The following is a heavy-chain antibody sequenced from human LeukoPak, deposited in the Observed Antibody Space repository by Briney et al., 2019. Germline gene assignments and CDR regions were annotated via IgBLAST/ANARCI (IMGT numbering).Heavy chain of an antibody. D-gene: IGHD3-10*01. CDR3: ARVYYYGSGSYSAGAEYFQH. V-gene: IGHV1-2*06. CDR1: GYTFTGYY. Sequence: ASVKVSCKASGYTFTGYYMHWVRQAPGQGLEWMGRINPNSGGTNYAQKFQGRVTMTRDTSISTAYVELSRLRSDDTAVYYCARVYYYGSGSYSAGAEYFQHWGQGTLVTVSS. CDR2: INPNSGGT. J-gene: IGHJ1*01.